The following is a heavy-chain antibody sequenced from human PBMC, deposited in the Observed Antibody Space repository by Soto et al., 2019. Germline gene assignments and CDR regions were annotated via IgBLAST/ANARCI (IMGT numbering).Heavy chain of an antibody. V-gene: IGHV4-59*01. CDR3: ARYLKEYCREGKCNWFDP. CDR2: ISYSGST. CDR1: GASITTYY. D-gene: IGHD2-15*01. Sequence: SETLSLTCTVSGASITTYYWSWIRQPPGKELEWIGYISYSGSTDYNPSLKSRVTISFDASKNQISLQVRSAAAADAAVYYCARYLKEYCREGKCNWFDPWGQGTLVTAPQ. J-gene: IGHJ5*02.